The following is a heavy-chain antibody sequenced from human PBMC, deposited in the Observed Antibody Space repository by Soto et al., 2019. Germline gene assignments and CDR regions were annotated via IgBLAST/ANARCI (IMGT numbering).Heavy chain of an antibody. J-gene: IGHJ4*02. CDR1: GLTFSSYG. V-gene: IGHV3-33*01. CDR3: ARDIPIRSGILNGYPDY. D-gene: IGHD3-9*01. Sequence: GGSLRLSCAASGLTFSSYGMHWVRQAPGKGLEWVAVIWYDGSNKYYADSVKGRFTISRDNSKNTLHLQMNSLRAEDTAVYYCARDIPIRSGILNGYPDYWGQGTLVTVSS. CDR2: IWYDGSNK.